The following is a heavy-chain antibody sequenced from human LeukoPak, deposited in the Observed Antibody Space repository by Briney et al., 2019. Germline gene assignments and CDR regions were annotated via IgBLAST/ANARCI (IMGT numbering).Heavy chain of an antibody. V-gene: IGHV4-59*01. CDR2: ISYSGST. Sequence: SETLSLTCTVSGGSISGYYWSWIRQPPGKGLEWIGYISYSGSTNYNPSLKSRVTISVNTSKNQFSLKLSSVTAADTAVYYCARDPWGGGIKGGFDYWGQGTLVTVSS. CDR1: GGSISGYY. J-gene: IGHJ4*02. CDR3: ARDPWGGGIKGGFDY. D-gene: IGHD3-16*01.